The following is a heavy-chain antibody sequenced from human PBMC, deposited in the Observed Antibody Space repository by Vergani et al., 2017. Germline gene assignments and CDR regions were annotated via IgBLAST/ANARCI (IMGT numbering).Heavy chain of an antibody. V-gene: IGHV3-9*01. CDR2: INWNSDSI. CDR1: GFTFDDYA. J-gene: IGHJ2*01. D-gene: IGHD6-13*01. Sequence: EVQLVESGGGWVQPARSLRLSFAASGFTFDDYAMHWVRQAPGKGLEWVSGINWNSDSIAYADSVKGRFTISRDNAKNSLYLQMNSLRAEDTALYYCVKDIAASGNYWYFDLWGRGTLVTVSS. CDR3: VKDIAASGNYWYFDL.